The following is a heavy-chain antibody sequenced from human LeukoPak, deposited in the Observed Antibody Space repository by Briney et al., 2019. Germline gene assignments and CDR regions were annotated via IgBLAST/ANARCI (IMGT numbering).Heavy chain of an antibody. CDR2: IYHSGST. V-gene: IGHV4-30-2*01. J-gene: IGHJ6*02. D-gene: IGHD6-13*01. CDR1: GGSISSGGYS. Sequence: TSETLSLTCAVSGGSISSGGYSWSWIRQPPGKGLEWIGYIYHSGSTYYNPSLKSRVTISVDRSKNQFSLKLSSVTAADTAVYYCAMRDIAAEYGMDVWGQGTTVTVSS. CDR3: AMRDIAAEYGMDV.